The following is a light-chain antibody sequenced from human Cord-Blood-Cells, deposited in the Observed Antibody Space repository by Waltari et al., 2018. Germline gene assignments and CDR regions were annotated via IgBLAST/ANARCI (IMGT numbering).Light chain of an antibody. Sequence: IVLTQSPGTLSLSPGERATLSCRASQRVSSSYLAWYQQKPGQAPRPLIYGASSRATGIPDRFSGSGSGTDFTLTISRLEPEDFAVYYWQQYGSSHTFGQGTKVEI. J-gene: IGKJ1*01. CDR3: QQYGSSHT. CDR1: QRVSSSY. V-gene: IGKV3-20*01. CDR2: GAS.